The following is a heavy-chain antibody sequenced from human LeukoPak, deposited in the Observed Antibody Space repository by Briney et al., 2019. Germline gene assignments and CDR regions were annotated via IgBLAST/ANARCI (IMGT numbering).Heavy chain of an antibody. Sequence: GGSLRLSCAASGCTFSSYEMNWVRQAPGKGLEWVSYISSSGSTIYYSDSVKGRFTISRDNAKNSLYLQMNSLRAEDTAVYYCASSYWYFDLWGRGTLVTVSS. CDR1: GCTFSSYE. V-gene: IGHV3-48*03. CDR2: ISSSGSTI. J-gene: IGHJ2*01. CDR3: ASSYWYFDL.